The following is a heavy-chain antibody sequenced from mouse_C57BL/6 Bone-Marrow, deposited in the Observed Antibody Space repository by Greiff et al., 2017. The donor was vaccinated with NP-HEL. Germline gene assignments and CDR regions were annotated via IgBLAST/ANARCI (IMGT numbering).Heavy chain of an antibody. CDR1: GYAFSSSW. Sequence: VQLQQSGPELVKPGASVKISCKASGYAFSSSWMDWVKQRPGKGLEWIGRIYPGDGDTNYNGKFKGKATLTADKSSSTAYMQLSSLTSEDSAVYFCASYGTTVVDWYFDVWGTGTTVTVSS. J-gene: IGHJ1*03. CDR3: ASYGTTVVDWYFDV. D-gene: IGHD1-1*01. CDR2: IYPGDGDT. V-gene: IGHV1-82*01.